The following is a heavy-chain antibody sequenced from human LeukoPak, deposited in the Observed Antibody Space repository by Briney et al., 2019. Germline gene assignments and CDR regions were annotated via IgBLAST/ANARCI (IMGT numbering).Heavy chain of an antibody. CDR1: GYTFTSYD. D-gene: IGHD6-13*01. J-gene: IGHJ6*03. V-gene: IGHV1-8*01. Sequence: ASVKVSCKASGYTFTSYDINWVRQATGQGLEWMGWMNPNSGNTGYAQKFQGRVTMTRNTSISTAYMELSSLRSEDTAVYYCARSGYSSSWYPDYYYYYYMDVWGKGTTVTISS. CDR3: ARSGYSSSWYPDYYYYYYMDV. CDR2: MNPNSGNT.